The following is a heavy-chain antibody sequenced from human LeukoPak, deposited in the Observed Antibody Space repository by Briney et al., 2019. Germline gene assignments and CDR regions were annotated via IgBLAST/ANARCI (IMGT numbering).Heavy chain of an antibody. CDR1: GFTFSSYA. CDR2: AIGSGGYT. V-gene: IGHV3-23*01. J-gene: IGHJ4*02. D-gene: IGHD3-10*01. CDR3: ARDRDGHDFFDY. Sequence: GGSLRLSCAAPGFTFSSYAMSWVRQTPGKGLEWVSAAIGSGGYTYYADSVKGRFTISRDNSKNTLYLQMNSLRAEDTAVYYCARDRDGHDFFDYWGRGTLVTVSS.